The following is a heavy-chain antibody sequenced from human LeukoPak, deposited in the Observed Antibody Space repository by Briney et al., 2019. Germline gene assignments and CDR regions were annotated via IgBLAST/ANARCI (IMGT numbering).Heavy chain of an antibody. V-gene: IGHV3-23*01. CDR3: AKGKDIVLMVYGGFDY. CDR1: GFTLSSYA. D-gene: IGHD2-8*01. CDR2: ISGSGGST. Sequence: GGSLRLSCAASGFTLSSYAMSWVRQAPGKGLEWVSAISGSGGSTYYADSVKGRFTISRDNSKNTLYLQMNSLRAEDTAVYYCAKGKDIVLMVYGGFDYWGQGTLVTVSS. J-gene: IGHJ4*02.